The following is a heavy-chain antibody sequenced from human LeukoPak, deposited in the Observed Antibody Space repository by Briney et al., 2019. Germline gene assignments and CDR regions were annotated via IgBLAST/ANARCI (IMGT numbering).Heavy chain of an antibody. CDR2: IIPILGIA. Sequence: ASVKVSCKASGGTFSSYAISWVRQAPGQGLEWMGRIIPILGIANYAQKFQGRVTITADKSTSTAYVELSSLRSEDTAVYYCASPEGFDYWGQGTLVTVSS. CDR1: GGTFSSYA. CDR3: ASPEGFDY. V-gene: IGHV1-69*04. J-gene: IGHJ4*02.